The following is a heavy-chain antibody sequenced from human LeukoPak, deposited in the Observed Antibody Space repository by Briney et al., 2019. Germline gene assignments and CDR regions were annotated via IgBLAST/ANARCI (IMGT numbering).Heavy chain of an antibody. CDR3: AGTPWFGELTLDY. Sequence: SVKVSCTASGFTFTSSTIQWVRQARGQRLEWIGWIVVGSGNTNYAQKFQERVIITRDMSTTTVYMELSSLRSEDTAVYYCAGTPWFGELTLDYWGQGTLVTVSS. D-gene: IGHD3-10*01. CDR1: GFTFTSST. CDR2: IVVGSGNT. V-gene: IGHV1-58*02. J-gene: IGHJ4*02.